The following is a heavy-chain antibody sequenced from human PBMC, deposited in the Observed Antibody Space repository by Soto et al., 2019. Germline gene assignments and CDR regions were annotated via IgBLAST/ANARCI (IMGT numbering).Heavy chain of an antibody. CDR1: GYTFTSYD. D-gene: IGHD5-18*01. V-gene: IGHV1-8*01. CDR3: ARVSWIQLWHDY. Sequence: ASVKVSCKASGYTFTSYDINWVRQATGQGLEWMGWMNPNSGNTGYAQKFQDRVTMTRNTSISTAYMELSSLRSEDTAVYYCARVSWIQLWHDYWGQATLFTV. J-gene: IGHJ4*02. CDR2: MNPNSGNT.